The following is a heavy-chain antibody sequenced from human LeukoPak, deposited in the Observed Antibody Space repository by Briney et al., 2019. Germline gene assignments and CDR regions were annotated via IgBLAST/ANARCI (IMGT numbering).Heavy chain of an antibody. CDR1: GGSISSYY. CDR2: IYYSGST. D-gene: IGHD2-21*02. V-gene: IGHV4-59*01. J-gene: IGHJ6*02. Sequence: SETLSLTCTVSGGSISSYYWSWIRQPPGKGLEWIGYIYYSGSTNYNPSLKSRVTIPVDTSKNQFSLKLSSVTAADTAVYYCARVAYCGGDCYPYYYYGMDVWGQGTTVTVSS. CDR3: ARVAYCGGDCYPYYYYGMDV.